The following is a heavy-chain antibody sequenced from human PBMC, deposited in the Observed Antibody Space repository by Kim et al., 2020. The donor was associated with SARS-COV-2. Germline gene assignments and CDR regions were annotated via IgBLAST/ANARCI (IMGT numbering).Heavy chain of an antibody. J-gene: IGHJ4*02. Sequence: GGSQRLSCTASGFTFGDYAVSWVRQAPGKGLEWVGLIRSKGYGGTTEHAASVKGRFTISRDDSKSIAYLQMNSLKTEDTAVYYCTRDNWQQRDYWGRGTLVTVSS. D-gene: IGHD6-13*01. CDR1: GFTFGDYA. CDR3: TRDNWQQRDY. V-gene: IGHV3-49*04. CDR2: IRSKGYGGTT.